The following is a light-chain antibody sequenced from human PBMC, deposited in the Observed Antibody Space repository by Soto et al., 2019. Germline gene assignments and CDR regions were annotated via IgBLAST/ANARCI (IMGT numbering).Light chain of an antibody. CDR3: CSFAGTPYV. CDR2: DVS. J-gene: IGLJ1*01. V-gene: IGLV2-11*01. CDR1: SSDVGGYDY. Sequence: QSALTQPRSVSGSPGQSLTISCTGTSSDVGGYDYVSWYQQHPGKAPKLIIYDVSKRPSGVPDRFSGSKSGNTASLTISGLQAEDEADYYCCSFAGTPYVFVTGTKLTVL.